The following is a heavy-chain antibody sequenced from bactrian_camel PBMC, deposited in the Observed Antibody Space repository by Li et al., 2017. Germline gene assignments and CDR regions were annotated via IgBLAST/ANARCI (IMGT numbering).Heavy chain of an antibody. CDR1: GITFSRHD. CDR2: ITSLPSLFRAA. D-gene: IGHD5*01. CDR3: AAVQWRLWVGCRIQNAVTY. J-gene: IGHJ4*01. V-gene: IGHV3S6*01. Sequence: HVQLVESGGGLVQPGESLRLSCVASGITFSRHDMSWVRQAPGKEVEWVAGITSLPSLFRAASYADSVKGRFTISKNNTLYLQMNSLKPEDTAMYYCAAVQWRLWVGCRIQNAVTYWGQGTQVTVS.